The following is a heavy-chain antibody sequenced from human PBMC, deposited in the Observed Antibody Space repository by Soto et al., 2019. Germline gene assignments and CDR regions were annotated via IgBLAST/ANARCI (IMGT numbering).Heavy chain of an antibody. J-gene: IGHJ4*02. CDR2: INQDGSEK. Sequence: EVQLMESGGGLVQPGGSLRLSCAASGFTFSTYWMDWVRQTPGKGLEWVANINQDGSEKNYVDSVKGRFTIYRDNAKNSLYLQMSSLPAEDSALYYCSRSLDSWGQGTLVTVSS. CDR3: SRSLDS. V-gene: IGHV3-7*01. CDR1: GFTFSTYW.